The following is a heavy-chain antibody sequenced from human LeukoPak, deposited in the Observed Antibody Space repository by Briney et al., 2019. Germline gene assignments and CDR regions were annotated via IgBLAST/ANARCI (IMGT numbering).Heavy chain of an antibody. Sequence: SETLSLTCTVSGGSISSYYWSWIRQPAGKRLEWIGRIYTSGSTYYNPSLKGRVTMSVDTSKNQFSLKLSSVTAADTAVYYCARDHLRMADYYYGMDVWGQGTTVTVSS. D-gene: IGHD5-24*01. CDR3: ARDHLRMADYYYGMDV. V-gene: IGHV4-4*07. J-gene: IGHJ6*02. CDR1: GGSISSYY. CDR2: IYTSGST.